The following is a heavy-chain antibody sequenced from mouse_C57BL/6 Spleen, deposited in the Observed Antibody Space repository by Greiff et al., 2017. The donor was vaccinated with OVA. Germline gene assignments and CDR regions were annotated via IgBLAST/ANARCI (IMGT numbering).Heavy chain of an antibody. CDR2: ISDGGSYT. Sequence: EVKVVESGGGLVKPGGSLKLSCAASGFTFSSYAMSWVRQTPEKRLEWVATISDGGSYTYYPDNVKGRFTISRDNAKNNLYLQMSHLKSEDTAMYYCARGGDSLPWLAYWGQGTLVTVSA. D-gene: IGHD3-3*01. CDR1: GFTFSSYA. J-gene: IGHJ3*01. V-gene: IGHV5-4*03. CDR3: ARGGDSLPWLAY.